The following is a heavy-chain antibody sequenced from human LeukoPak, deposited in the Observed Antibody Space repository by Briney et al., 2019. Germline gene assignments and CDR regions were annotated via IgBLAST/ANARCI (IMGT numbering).Heavy chain of an antibody. CDR3: AHRQVVATHFDY. D-gene: IGHD2-15*01. CDR1: GFSLSTSAVG. V-gene: IGHV2-5*01. CDR2: IYWNDDK. Sequence: SGPTLVNPTQTLTLTCTFSGFSLSTSAVGVGWIRQPPGKALEWLAPIYWNDDKRYSPSLKSRLTITKDTSKNQVVLIMTNMDPVGTATYYCAHRQVVATHFDYWGQGTLVTVSS. J-gene: IGHJ4*02.